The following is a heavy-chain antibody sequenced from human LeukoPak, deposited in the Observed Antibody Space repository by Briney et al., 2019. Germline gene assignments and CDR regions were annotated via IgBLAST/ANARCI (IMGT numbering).Heavy chain of an antibody. CDR2: INNSGTST. CDR1: GFTFSSYA. D-gene: IGHD2-2*01. Sequence: PGGSLRLSCAASGFTFSSYAMSWVRQAPGKGLEWVSTINNSGTSTYYADSVKGRFTIYKDNSKNTLYLQMNSLRAEDTAVYYCAGFYCSSDSCSLPWGQGTLVTVSS. V-gene: IGHV3-23*01. CDR3: AGFYCSSDSCSLP. J-gene: IGHJ5*02.